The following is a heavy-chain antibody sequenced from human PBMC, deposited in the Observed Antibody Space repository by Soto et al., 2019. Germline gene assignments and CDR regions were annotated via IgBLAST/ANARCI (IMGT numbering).Heavy chain of an antibody. J-gene: IGHJ4*02. Sequence: EVQLVESGGGLVQPGGSLKLSCAVSGFTVSGSAMHWVRQASGKGLEWVGRIRSKSNSYATAYAASVKGRFTISRDDSKNTAYLQMNSLKTEDPAVYYCTRGYGDYVRDYWGQGTLVTVSS. CDR1: GFTVSGSA. V-gene: IGHV3-73*01. CDR3: TRGYGDYVRDY. D-gene: IGHD4-17*01. CDR2: IRSKSNSYAT.